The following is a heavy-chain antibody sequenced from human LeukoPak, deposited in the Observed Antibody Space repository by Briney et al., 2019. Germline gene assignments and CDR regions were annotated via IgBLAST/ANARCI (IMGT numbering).Heavy chain of an antibody. Sequence: GASAKVSCKVSGYTLTELSMHWVRQAPGKGLEWMGGFDPEDGETIYAQKFQGRVTMTEDTSTDTAYMELSSLRSEDTAVYYCATDHSVFGGSYYYYYGMDVWGQGTTVTVSS. CDR2: FDPEDGET. D-gene: IGHD1-26*01. CDR3: ATDHSVFGGSYYYYYGMDV. J-gene: IGHJ6*02. CDR1: GYTLTELS. V-gene: IGHV1-24*01.